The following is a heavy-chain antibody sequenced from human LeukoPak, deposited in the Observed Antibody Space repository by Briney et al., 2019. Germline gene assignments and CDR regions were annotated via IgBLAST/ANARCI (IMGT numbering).Heavy chain of an antibody. J-gene: IGHJ4*02. CDR1: GFTFSTYY. CDR2: IKQDGSEK. Sequence: GGSLRLSCAASGFTFSTYYMSWVRQASGKGLEWVANIKQDGSEKYYVDSVKGRFTISRDNAKNSLYLQMNSLRAEDTAVYYCARDRNTDFWSGYYTNYFDYWGQGTLVTVSS. D-gene: IGHD3-3*01. CDR3: ARDRNTDFWSGYYTNYFDY. V-gene: IGHV3-7*01.